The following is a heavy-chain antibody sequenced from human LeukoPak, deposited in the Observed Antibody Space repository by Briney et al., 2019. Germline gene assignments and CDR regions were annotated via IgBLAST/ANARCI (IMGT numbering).Heavy chain of an antibody. CDR3: ARRTYYYDSSGYEGYYFDY. V-gene: IGHV5-51*01. D-gene: IGHD3-22*01. Sequence: GESLKISCKGSGYSFTSYWIGWGRQMPGKGLEWMGIIYPGDSDTRYSPSFQGQVTISADKSISTAYLQWSSLKASDTAMYYCARRTYYYDSSGYEGYYFDYWGQGTLVTVSS. CDR2: IYPGDSDT. J-gene: IGHJ4*02. CDR1: GYSFTSYW.